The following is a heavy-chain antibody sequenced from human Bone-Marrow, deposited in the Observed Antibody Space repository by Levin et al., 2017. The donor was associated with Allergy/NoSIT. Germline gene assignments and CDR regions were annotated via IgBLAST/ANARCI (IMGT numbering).Heavy chain of an antibody. Sequence: PGGSLRLSCAASGFTFDDFDMHWVRQAPGKGLEWVSVISWNSGRADYADSVRGRFTISRDNAKRSLDLQMTGLRPDDTAFYYCAKDILVAPSHVSGGVFDYWGQGALVTVSA. D-gene: IGHD6-25*01. CDR1: GFTFDDFD. V-gene: IGHV3-9*01. CDR3: AKDILVAPSHVSGGVFDY. J-gene: IGHJ4*02. CDR2: ISWNSGRA.